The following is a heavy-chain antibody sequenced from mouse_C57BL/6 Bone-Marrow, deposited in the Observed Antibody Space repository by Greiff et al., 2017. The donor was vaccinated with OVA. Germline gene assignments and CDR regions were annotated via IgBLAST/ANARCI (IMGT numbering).Heavy chain of an antibody. D-gene: IGHD2-4*01. Sequence: VQLQQSGAELVKPGASVKMSCKASGYTFTTYPIEWMKQNHGKSLEWIGNFHPYNDDTKYNEKFKGKATLTVEKSSSTVYLELSRLTSDDDAVDYCARPRDYDDDWFAYWGQGTLVTVSA. CDR2: FHPYNDDT. CDR3: ARPRDYDDDWFAY. J-gene: IGHJ3*01. CDR1: GYTFTTYP. V-gene: IGHV1-47*01.